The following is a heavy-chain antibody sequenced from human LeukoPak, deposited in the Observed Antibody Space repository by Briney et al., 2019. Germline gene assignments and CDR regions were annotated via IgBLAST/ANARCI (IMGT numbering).Heavy chain of an antibody. V-gene: IGHV1-2*02. J-gene: IGHJ5*02. CDR3: GRGNKSFDP. CDR1: GYTFTSYY. Sequence: ASVNVSCKASGYTFTSYYMHWVRQAPGQGLEWIGWINPNTGDTNYAPKFQGRVTMIKDTSTNSAYMELNKLTSDDTAVYYCGRGNKSFDPWGQGTLVTVSS. CDR2: INPNTGDT.